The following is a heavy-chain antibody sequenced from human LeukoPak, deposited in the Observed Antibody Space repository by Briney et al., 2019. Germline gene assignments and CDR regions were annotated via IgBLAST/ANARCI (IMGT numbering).Heavy chain of an antibody. J-gene: IGHJ6*03. CDR2: INGGGGRT. CDR1: GFTFSSYA. CDR3: AKGSEYLWGSLESYYFYYMDV. V-gene: IGHV3-23*01. Sequence: GGSLRPSCAASGFTFSSYAMNWVREAPGKGLEWVSVINGGGGRTYYAESVKGRFTISRDNSKNTLYLQMNSLRVEDTAVYYCAKGSEYLWGSLESYYFYYMDVWGKGTTVTVPS. D-gene: IGHD3-16*01.